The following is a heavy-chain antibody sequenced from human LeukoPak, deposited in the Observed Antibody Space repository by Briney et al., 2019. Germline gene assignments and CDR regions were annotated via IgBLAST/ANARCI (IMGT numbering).Heavy chain of an antibody. Sequence: SGGSLRLSCAASGFTFSSYAMSWVRQAPGKGLEWVSIISGSGASTYYADSVKGRFTISRDNSKNTLYLQMSRLRVEDTAVYHCAKVLRGKYDILTGYYRAPADYWGQGTLVTVSS. V-gene: IGHV3-23*01. J-gene: IGHJ4*02. CDR3: AKVLRGKYDILTGYYRAPADY. CDR2: ISGSGAST. D-gene: IGHD3-9*01. CDR1: GFTFSSYA.